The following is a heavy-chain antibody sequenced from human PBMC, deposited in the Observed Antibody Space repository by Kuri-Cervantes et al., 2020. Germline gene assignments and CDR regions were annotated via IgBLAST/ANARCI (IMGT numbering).Heavy chain of an antibody. D-gene: IGHD2-15*01. CDR1: GLTFSNYA. J-gene: IGHJ4*02. CDR2: IIGNSGMA. V-gene: IGHV3-23*01. Sequence: GGSLKIFCPDSGLTFSNYAMTSVRQAPGRGLEWVSSIIGNSGMAYYADSVKGRFTISRDNSKNKPYLQMNSLRVEDTVVYCCAKSVGYCSGGSGYSYWGQGTLVTVSS. CDR3: AKSVGYCSGGSGYSY.